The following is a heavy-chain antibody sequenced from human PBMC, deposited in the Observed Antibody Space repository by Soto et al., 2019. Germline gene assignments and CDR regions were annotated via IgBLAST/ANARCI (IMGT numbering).Heavy chain of an antibody. J-gene: IGHJ5*02. CDR2: IYHSGST. D-gene: IGHD6-19*01. V-gene: IGHV4-38-2*01. CDR3: ARRIAVADNRWFDP. CDR1: GYSISSGYY. Sequence: SETLSLTCAVSGYSISSGYYWGWIRQHPGKGLEWIGSIYHSGSTYYNPSLKSRVTISVDTSKNQFSLKLSSVTAADTAVYYCARRIAVADNRWFDPWGQGTQVTVSS.